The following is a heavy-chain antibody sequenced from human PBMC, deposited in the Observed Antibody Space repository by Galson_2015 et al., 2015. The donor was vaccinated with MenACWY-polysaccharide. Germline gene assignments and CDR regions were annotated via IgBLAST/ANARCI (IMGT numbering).Heavy chain of an antibody. CDR2: INADGSAT. V-gene: IGHV3-74*01. Sequence: SLRLSCAASGFSFSAYWMHWVRHAPGKGLVWVSRINADGSATGYADSVRGRFTISRDNAKNTLFLEMNSLRAEDTAVYYCTKAAANYWSGSSCCFNRIDPWGQATLVTVSA. CDR3: TKAAANYWSGSSCCFNRIDP. J-gene: IGHJ5*02. D-gene: IGHD2-15*01. CDR1: GFSFSAYW.